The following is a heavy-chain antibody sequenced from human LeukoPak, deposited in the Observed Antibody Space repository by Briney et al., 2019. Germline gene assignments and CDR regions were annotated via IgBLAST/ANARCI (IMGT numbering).Heavy chain of an antibody. CDR3: ARGGRYCSGGSCYLLRGLDAFDI. V-gene: IGHV4-34*01. D-gene: IGHD2-15*01. CDR2: INHSGST. J-gene: IGHJ3*02. Sequence: SETLSLTCAVYGGSFSGYYWSWTRQPPGKGLEWIGEINHSGSTNYNPSLKSRVTISVDTSKNQFSLKLSSVTTADTAVYYCARGGRYCSGGSCYLLRGLDAFDIWGQGTMVTVSS. CDR1: GGSFSGYY.